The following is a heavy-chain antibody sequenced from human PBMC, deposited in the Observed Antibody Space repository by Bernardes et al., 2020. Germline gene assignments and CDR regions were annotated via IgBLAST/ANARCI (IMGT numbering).Heavy chain of an antibody. CDR2: TDPAGGRI. Sequence: GGSLRLSCADSEFTLRTYWVHWVRQVPGKGLVWVSRTDPAGGRIDYADSVRGRFSISRDNAENTVSLQMNSLRAEDTAVYYCIKDFTGEEDYWGQGTLVTVSS. V-gene: IGHV3-74*01. CDR1: EFTLRTYW. J-gene: IGHJ4*02. CDR3: IKDFTGEEDY.